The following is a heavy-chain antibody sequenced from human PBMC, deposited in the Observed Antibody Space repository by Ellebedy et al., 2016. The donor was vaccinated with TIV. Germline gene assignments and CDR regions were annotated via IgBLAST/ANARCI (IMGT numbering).Heavy chain of an antibody. CDR3: ARTPRGAHFDH. D-gene: IGHD3-16*01. J-gene: IGHJ4*02. CDR2: INPGNGKT. Sequence: ASVKVSXXTSGYTFTNYDVHWVRQAPGQRLEWMGWINPGNGKTANSQKFQGRVTITRDTSASTAYMEMSSLRSEDTAVYYCARTPRGAHFDHWGQGTLVTVSS. CDR1: GYTFTNYD. V-gene: IGHV1-3*01.